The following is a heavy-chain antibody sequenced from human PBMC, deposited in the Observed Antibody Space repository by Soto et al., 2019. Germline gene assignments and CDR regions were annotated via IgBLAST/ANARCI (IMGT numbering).Heavy chain of an antibody. CDR1: GFTFSNSW. Sequence: EVQLVESGGGFIQPGGSLRLSCAASGFTFSNSWMHWVRQAPGKGLVWLSHINADGSSIRYADSVRGRLTISRDNAKNTLFLQMSSLTAEDTAVYFCARDRLNNAYNTFFDYWGQGTLVTVSS. CDR2: INADGSSI. D-gene: IGHD1-1*01. CDR3: ARDRLNNAYNTFFDY. J-gene: IGHJ4*02. V-gene: IGHV3-74*01.